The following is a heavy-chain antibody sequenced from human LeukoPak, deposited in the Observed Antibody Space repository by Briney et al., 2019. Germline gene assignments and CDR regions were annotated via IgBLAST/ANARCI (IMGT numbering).Heavy chain of an antibody. CDR1: GGSISSSSYY. V-gene: IGHV4-39*07. D-gene: IGHD2-2*01. Sequence: PSETLSLTCTVSGGSISSSSYYWGWTRQPPGKGLEWIGSIYYSGSTYYNPSLKSRVTISVDTSKNQFSLKLSSVTAADTAVYYCARTPPDIVVVPAAPSPYDNWFDPWGQGTLVTVSS. CDR3: ARTPPDIVVVPAAPSPYDNWFDP. J-gene: IGHJ5*02. CDR2: IYYSGST.